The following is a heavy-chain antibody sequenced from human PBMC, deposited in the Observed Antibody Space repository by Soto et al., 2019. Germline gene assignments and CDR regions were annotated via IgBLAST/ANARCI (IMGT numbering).Heavy chain of an antibody. V-gene: IGHV4-59*01. CDR1: GGSISSYN. Sequence: QVQLQESGPGLVKPSETLSLTCTVSGGSISSYNWSWIRQPPGKGLEWIGYIYYSGSTNYNPSLKSRVTISVETSKNQFSLKLSSVTAADTAVYYCARDRAGYCSSTSCYEYGMDVWGQGTTVTVSS. J-gene: IGHJ6*02. CDR3: ARDRAGYCSSTSCYEYGMDV. D-gene: IGHD2-2*03. CDR2: IYYSGST.